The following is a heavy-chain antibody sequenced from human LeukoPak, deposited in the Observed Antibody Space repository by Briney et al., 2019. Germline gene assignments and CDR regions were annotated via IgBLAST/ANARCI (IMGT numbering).Heavy chain of an antibody. J-gene: IGHJ4*02. Sequence: GGSLRLSCAASGFTFSSFWMTWVRQAPGKGLEWVANIKEDGSEKYYVDSVKGRFTISRDNAKKSLYLQMNSLGAGDTAVYYCARGYEYSSSPPGYWGQGTLVTVSS. D-gene: IGHD6-6*01. CDR1: GFTFSSFW. V-gene: IGHV3-7*01. CDR3: ARGYEYSSSPPGY. CDR2: IKEDGSEK.